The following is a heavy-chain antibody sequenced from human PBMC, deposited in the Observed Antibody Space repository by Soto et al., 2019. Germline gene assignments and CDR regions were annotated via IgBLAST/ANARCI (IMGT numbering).Heavy chain of an antibody. D-gene: IGHD5-12*01. V-gene: IGHV3-21*01. CDR3: ARASSGYDSGMDV. J-gene: IGHJ6*02. CDR1: GFTFSSYS. Sequence: EVQLVESGGGLVKPGGSLRLSCAASGFTFSSYSMNWVRQAPGKGLEWVSSISSSSSYIYYAYSVKGRFTISRDNAKNSLYLQMNSLRAEDTAVYYCARASSGYDSGMDVWGQGTTVTVSS. CDR2: ISSSSSYI.